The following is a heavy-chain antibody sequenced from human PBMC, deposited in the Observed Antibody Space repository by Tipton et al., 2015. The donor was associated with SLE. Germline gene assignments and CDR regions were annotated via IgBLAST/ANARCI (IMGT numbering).Heavy chain of an antibody. V-gene: IGHV3-23*01. Sequence: SLRLSCEVSGFIFRTYALSLVRQAPGKGLEWVSVITGSGDRTYYIDSVKGRFTISRDNSKNSLYLQMSGLRAEDTAVYYCARSPVDYWNGYSAWGPGTLVTVSS. J-gene: IGHJ4*02. CDR2: ITGSGDRT. D-gene: IGHD3-3*01. CDR3: ARSPVDYWNGYSA. CDR1: GFIFRTYA.